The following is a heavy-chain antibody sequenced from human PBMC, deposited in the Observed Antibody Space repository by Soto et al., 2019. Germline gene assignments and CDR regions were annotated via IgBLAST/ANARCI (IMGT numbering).Heavy chain of an antibody. D-gene: IGHD3-16*01. J-gene: IGHJ4*02. V-gene: IGHV3-30-3*01. Sequence: QVQLVESGGGVVQPGRSLRLSCAASGFTFSSYAMHWVRQAPGKGLEWVAVISYDGSNKYYADSVKGRFTISRDNSKNTLYLQMNSLRAEDTAVYYCARDDPYTGGIYYWGQGTLVTVSS. CDR1: GFTFSSYA. CDR2: ISYDGSNK. CDR3: ARDDPYTGGIYY.